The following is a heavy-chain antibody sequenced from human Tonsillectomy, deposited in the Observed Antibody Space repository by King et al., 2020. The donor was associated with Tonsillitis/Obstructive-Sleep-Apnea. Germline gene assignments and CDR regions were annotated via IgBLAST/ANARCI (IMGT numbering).Heavy chain of an antibody. V-gene: IGHV3-30*04. D-gene: IGHD3-3*01. J-gene: IGHJ4*02. CDR3: ARPTLHYDFWSGYLY. Sequence: VQLVQSGGGVVQPGRSLRLSCAASGFTFSSYGIHWVRQAPGKGLEWVAVISYDGSNKYYGDSVKGRFTISRDNSKNTLYLQMNSLRAEDTAVYYCARPTLHYDFWSGYLYWGQGILVTVSS. CDR1: GFTFSSYG. CDR2: ISYDGSNK.